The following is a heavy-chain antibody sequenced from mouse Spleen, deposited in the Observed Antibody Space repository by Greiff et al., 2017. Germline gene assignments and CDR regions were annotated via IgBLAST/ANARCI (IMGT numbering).Heavy chain of an antibody. CDR1: GFSLTSYG. D-gene: IGHD3-3*01. J-gene: IGHJ1*03. CDR2: IWSGGST. CDR3: ARNDGTSYWYFDV. Sequence: VQRVESGPGLVQPSQSLSITCTVSGFSLTSYGVHWVRQSPGKGLEWLGVIWSGGSTDYNAAFISRLSISKDNSKSQVFFKMNSLQADDTAIYYCARNDGTSYWYFDVWGTGTTVTVSS. V-gene: IGHV2-2*01.